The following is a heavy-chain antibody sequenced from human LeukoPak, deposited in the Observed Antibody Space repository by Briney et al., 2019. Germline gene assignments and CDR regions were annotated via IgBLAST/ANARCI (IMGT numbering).Heavy chain of an antibody. V-gene: IGHV4-59*13. Sequence: SETLSLTCTVSGRSISSYYWSWIRKPPGKGLEWIGYIYYSGSTNYTPSPKSRVTISVDTSKDHSSLKQISVTAADTAVYYCAREGGYCSSTSCYPDYWGQGTLVTVSS. CDR3: AREGGYCSSTSCYPDY. D-gene: IGHD2-2*01. CDR2: IYYSGST. CDR1: GRSISSYY. J-gene: IGHJ4*02.